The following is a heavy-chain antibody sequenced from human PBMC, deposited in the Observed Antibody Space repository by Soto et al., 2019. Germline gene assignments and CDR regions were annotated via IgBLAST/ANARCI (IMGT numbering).Heavy chain of an antibody. D-gene: IGHD3-22*01. CDR3: AREGLYDSSGYYPYYFDY. CDR1: GLAFSRYS. Sequence: EVQLVESGGGLRQPGGSLRLSCAASGLAFSRYSMNWVRQAPGKGLEWVAYISSSGSIISYSDSVKGRFTISRDNDKNSLYLQMNSLREEDTAVYFCAREGLYDSSGYYPYYFDYWGLGTLVTVSS. J-gene: IGHJ4*02. CDR2: ISSSGSII. V-gene: IGHV3-48*02.